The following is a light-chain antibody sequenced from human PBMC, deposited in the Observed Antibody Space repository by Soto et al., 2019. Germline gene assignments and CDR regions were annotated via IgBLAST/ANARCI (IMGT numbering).Light chain of an antibody. CDR3: QQDGNSSPWFS. V-gene: IGKV3-20*01. CDR1: QSVDRSY. CDR2: GAS. Sequence: EGVLTQSPGTLSLSPGERATLSCRASQSVDRSYLAWYQQRPGQAPRLLIYGASSRATGIPDRFTCSGSGTDFASTIGRLDPEDFAVYFCQQDGNSSPWFSFGQGTKLLIK. J-gene: IGKJ2*01.